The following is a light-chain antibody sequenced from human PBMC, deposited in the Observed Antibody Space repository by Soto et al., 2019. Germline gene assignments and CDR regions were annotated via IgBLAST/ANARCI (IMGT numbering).Light chain of an antibody. J-gene: IGKJ1*01. V-gene: IGKV1-5*01. CDR1: QSISSW. CDR3: QQYDSYSWT. Sequence: DIQLTQSPSTLSASLLDRDTIXSPSSQSISSWLAWYQQKPGKAPKLLIYDASSLESGVPSRFSGSGSGTEFTLTISSLQTDDFASYYCQQYDSYSWTFGQGTKVDIK. CDR2: DAS.